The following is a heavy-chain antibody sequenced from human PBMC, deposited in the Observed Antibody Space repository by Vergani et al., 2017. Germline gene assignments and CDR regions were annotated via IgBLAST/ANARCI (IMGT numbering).Heavy chain of an antibody. V-gene: IGHV1-69*02. D-gene: IGHD1-26*01. CDR2: IIPILGIA. J-gene: IGHJ4*02. Sequence: QVQLVQSGAEVKKPGSSVKVSCKASGSTFSSYTISWVRQAPGKGLEWMGRIIPILGIANYAQKFKGRVTITADNSTSTAYMELSSLRSEDTAVYYCASPDQSGSYDLTLWGQGTLVTVSS. CDR1: GSTFSSYT. CDR3: ASPDQSGSYDLTL.